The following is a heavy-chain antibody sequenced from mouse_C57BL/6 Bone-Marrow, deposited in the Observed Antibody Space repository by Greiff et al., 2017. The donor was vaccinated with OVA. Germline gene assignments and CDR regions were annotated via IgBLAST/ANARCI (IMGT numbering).Heavy chain of an antibody. CDR3: ARFYYYGSRASWFAY. J-gene: IGHJ3*01. CDR2: ISNGGGSP. V-gene: IGHV5-12*01. CDR1: GFTFSDYY. D-gene: IGHD1-1*01. Sequence: EVHLVESGGGLVQPGGSLKLSCAASGFTFSDYYMYWVRQTPETRLEWVAYISNGGGSPYYPDTVKGRFTISRDNAKNPLYLQMSRLKSEDTAMYYCARFYYYGSRASWFAYWGQGTLVTVSA.